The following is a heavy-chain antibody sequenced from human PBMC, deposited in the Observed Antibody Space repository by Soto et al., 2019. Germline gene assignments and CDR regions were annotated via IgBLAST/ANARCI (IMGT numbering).Heavy chain of an antibody. Sequence: QVQLVESGGGVVQPGRSLRLSCAASGFTFSSYAMHWVRQAPGKGLEWVAVISYDGSNKYYADSVKGRFTISRDNSKNTLYLQMNSLRAEDTAVYYCARDPVAYCGGDCRTFHYGARGPRVTVPS. D-gene: IGHD2-21*02. CDR2: ISYDGSNK. J-gene: IGHJ4*02. CDR1: GFTFSSYA. V-gene: IGHV3-30-3*01. CDR3: ARDPVAYCGGDCRTFHY.